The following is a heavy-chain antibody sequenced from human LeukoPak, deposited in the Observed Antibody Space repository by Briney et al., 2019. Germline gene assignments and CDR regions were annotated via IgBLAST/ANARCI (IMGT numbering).Heavy chain of an antibody. CDR3: ARDEAGESRTSPVVRGVTFDY. Sequence: GGSLRLSCAASGFTFSSYSMNCVRQAPGKGLEWVSSISSSSSYIYYADSVKGRFTVSRDNFKNTVYLEMNSLRAEDTAVYYCARDEAGESRTSPVVRGVTFDYWGQGTLVTVSS. J-gene: IGHJ4*02. V-gene: IGHV3-21*01. CDR1: GFTFSSYS. D-gene: IGHD3-10*01. CDR2: ISSSSSYI.